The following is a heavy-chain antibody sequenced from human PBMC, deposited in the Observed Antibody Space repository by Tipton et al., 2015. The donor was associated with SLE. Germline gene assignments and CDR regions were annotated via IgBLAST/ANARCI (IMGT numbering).Heavy chain of an antibody. Sequence: SLRLSCAASGFTSSSYAMNWVRQAPGKGLEWVGEIHHSGSTNSNPSLKSRVTISVDKSKNQFSLKLSSVTVADTAVYYCAKDYNHDNADYNWGQGTLVIVSS. CDR3: AKDYNHDNADYN. D-gene: IGHD4-17*01. V-gene: IGHV4-4*02. CDR2: IHHSGST. CDR1: GFTSSSYAM. J-gene: IGHJ4*02.